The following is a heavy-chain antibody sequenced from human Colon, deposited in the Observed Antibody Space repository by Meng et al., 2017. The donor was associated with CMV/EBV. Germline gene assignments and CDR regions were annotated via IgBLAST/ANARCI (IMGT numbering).Heavy chain of an antibody. Sequence: SCAISGFSFTNYWMHWVRQAPGKGLDWVARVNSDGSRLSYADSVKGRFTISRDEATNTLFPQMSSLRVEDTAVYYCTRLLWFGEFDSWGQGTLVTVSS. J-gene: IGHJ4*02. V-gene: IGHV3-74*01. D-gene: IGHD3-10*01. CDR1: GFSFTNYW. CDR3: TRLLWFGEFDS. CDR2: VNSDGSRL.